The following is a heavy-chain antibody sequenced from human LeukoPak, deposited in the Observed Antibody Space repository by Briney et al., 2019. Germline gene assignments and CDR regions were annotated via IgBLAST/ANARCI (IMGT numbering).Heavy chain of an antibody. CDR1: GFTFDDYA. Sequence: GGSPRLSCAASGFTFDDYAMHWVRQAPGKGLEWVSGISWNSGSIGYADSVKGRFTISRDNSKNTLYLQMNSLRAEDTAVYYCARRAGAYSHPYGYWGQGTLVTVSS. CDR3: ARRAGAYSHPYGY. CDR2: ISWNSGSI. V-gene: IGHV3-9*01. J-gene: IGHJ4*02. D-gene: IGHD4/OR15-4a*01.